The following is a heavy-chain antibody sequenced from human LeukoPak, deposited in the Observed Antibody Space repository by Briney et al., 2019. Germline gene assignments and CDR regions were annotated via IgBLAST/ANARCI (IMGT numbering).Heavy chain of an antibody. CDR2: IYYSGST. D-gene: IGHD3-16*02. Sequence: PSETLSLTCTVSGGSISSYYWSWIRQPPGKGLEWIGYIYYSGSTNYNPSLKSRVTISVDTSKNQFSLKLSSVTAADTAVYYCAREQSPSMGELSLYFDYWGQGTLVTVSS. CDR1: GGSISSYY. J-gene: IGHJ4*02. CDR3: AREQSPSMGELSLYFDY. V-gene: IGHV4-59*01.